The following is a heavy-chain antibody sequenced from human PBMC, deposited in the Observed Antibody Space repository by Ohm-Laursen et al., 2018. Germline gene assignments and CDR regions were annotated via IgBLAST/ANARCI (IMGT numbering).Heavy chain of an antibody. J-gene: IGHJ6*02. Sequence: SLRLSCSAFGFTFYDYVMNWVRQPPGEGLEWVSGISRNSGSIGYADSVKGRFTISRDNAKNSLYLQMNSLRAEDTALYYCAKDSSGGYYGMHVWGQGTTVTVSS. CDR1: GFTFYDYV. CDR3: AKDSSGGYYGMHV. CDR2: ISRNSGSI. D-gene: IGHD3-10*01. V-gene: IGHV3-9*01.